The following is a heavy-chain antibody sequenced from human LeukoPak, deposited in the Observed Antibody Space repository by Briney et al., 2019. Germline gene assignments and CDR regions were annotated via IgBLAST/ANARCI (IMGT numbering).Heavy chain of an antibody. CDR3: ARDGVVTMELDY. Sequence: PSETLSLTCTVSGDSISSSRHYWSWIRQPAGKGLERIGRIYASGNTNYNPSLKSRVTISLDTSKNQFSLNLRSVTAADTAVYYCARDGVVTMELDYWGQGTLVTVSS. CDR2: IYASGNT. D-gene: IGHD3-3*01. J-gene: IGHJ4*02. CDR1: GDSISSSRHY. V-gene: IGHV4-61*02.